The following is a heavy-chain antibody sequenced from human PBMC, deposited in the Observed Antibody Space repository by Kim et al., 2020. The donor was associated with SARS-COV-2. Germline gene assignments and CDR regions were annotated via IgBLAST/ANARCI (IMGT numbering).Heavy chain of an antibody. Sequence: SETLSLTCTVSGGSISSYYWSWIRQPPGKGLEWIGYIYYSGSTNYNPSLKSRVTISVDTSKNQFSLKLSSVTAADTAVYYCARRRYYGSGEYYYYGMDVWGPGTTVTVSS. CDR3: ARRRYYGSGEYYYYGMDV. D-gene: IGHD3-10*01. J-gene: IGHJ6*02. CDR1: GGSISSYY. CDR2: IYYSGST. V-gene: IGHV4-59*08.